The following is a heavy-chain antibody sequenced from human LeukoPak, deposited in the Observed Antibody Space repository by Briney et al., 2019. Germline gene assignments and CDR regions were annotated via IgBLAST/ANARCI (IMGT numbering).Heavy chain of an antibody. V-gene: IGHV3-30*04. J-gene: IGHJ4*02. CDR3: ARVVDDILTGYYVSYYFDY. CDR2: ISYDGSNK. D-gene: IGHD3-9*01. Sequence: GRSPRLSCAASGFTFSSYAMHWVRQAPGKGLEWVAVISYDGSNKYYADSVKGRFTISRDNSKNTLYLQMNSLRAEDTAVYYCARVVDDILTGYYVSYYFDYWGQGTLVTVSS. CDR1: GFTFSSYA.